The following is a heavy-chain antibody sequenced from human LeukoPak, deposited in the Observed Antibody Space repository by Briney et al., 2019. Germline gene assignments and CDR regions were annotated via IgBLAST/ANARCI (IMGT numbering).Heavy chain of an antibody. CDR1: GFTFTNYW. V-gene: IGHV3-7*01. D-gene: IGHD3-10*01. Sequence: GGSLRLSCAASGFTFTNYWMMWVRQAPGKGLGWVANINEDGRKKYYVGSVEGGFTIYRDNAKNSVFRQMNSLRADDTAMYYCASSSYSCSSSSGQGTLVTVSS. CDR2: INEDGRKK. CDR3: ASSSYSCSSS. J-gene: IGHJ5*02.